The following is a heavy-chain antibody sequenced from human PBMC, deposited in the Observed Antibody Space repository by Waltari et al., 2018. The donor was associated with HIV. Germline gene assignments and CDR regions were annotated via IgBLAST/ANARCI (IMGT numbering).Heavy chain of an antibody. D-gene: IGHD3-16*01. V-gene: IGHV3-30*02. J-gene: IGHJ3*02. CDR2: IWSDRYNK. CDR3: VKERGPFNGFDI. CDR1: GFSFSSYG. Sequence: QVYLMESGGGVVQPGGSLKLSCAASGFSFSSYGMHWVRQAPGTGMEGVACIWSDRYNKFYAESVRGRFSFSRDNSKYTLSMQMNSLRAEDTALYYCVKERGPFNGFDIWGQGTMVTVSS.